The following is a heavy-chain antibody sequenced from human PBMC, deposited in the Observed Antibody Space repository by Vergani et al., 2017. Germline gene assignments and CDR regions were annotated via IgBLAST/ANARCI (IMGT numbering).Heavy chain of an antibody. Sequence: QVQLEESGGGVVQPGRSLRLSCAGSGFTLSSHAMQWVRQAPGKGLEWVAFIWYDGSKEYYADSVKGRFTSSRDNSKNTLYLQMNSLRAEDTAVYYCAKGVAAAGTNWFDPWGQGTLVTVSS. V-gene: IGHV3-33*06. D-gene: IGHD6-13*01. CDR2: IWYDGSKE. CDR3: AKGVAAAGTNWFDP. J-gene: IGHJ5*02. CDR1: GFTLSSHA.